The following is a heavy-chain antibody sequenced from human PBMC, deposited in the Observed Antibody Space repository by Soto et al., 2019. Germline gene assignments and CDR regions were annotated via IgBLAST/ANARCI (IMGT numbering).Heavy chain of an antibody. J-gene: IGHJ5*02. CDR3: ARDRKGYDFVGANWFDP. CDR2: ISAYNGNT. D-gene: IGHD5-12*01. V-gene: IGHV1-18*01. Sequence: QVQLVQSGAEVKKPGAAVKVSCKASGYTFTSYGISWVRQAPGQGLEWMGWISAYNGNTNYAQKLQGRVTMNTYTSTSTAYMELRSLRADDTAVYYCARDRKGYDFVGANWFDPWGQGTLVTVSS. CDR1: GYTFTSYG.